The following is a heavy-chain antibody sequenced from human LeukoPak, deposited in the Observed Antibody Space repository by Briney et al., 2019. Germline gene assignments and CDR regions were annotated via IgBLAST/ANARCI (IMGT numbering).Heavy chain of an antibody. Sequence: GGSLRLSCAASGFTFDDYAMHWVRHAPGKGLEWVSGISWNSGSIGYADAVKGRFTISRDNAKNSLYLQMNSLRAEDMALYYCATMTDSSSPGGAFDIWGQGTMVTVSS. J-gene: IGHJ3*02. CDR3: ATMTDSSSPGGAFDI. CDR1: GFTFDDYA. CDR2: ISWNSGSI. D-gene: IGHD6-6*01. V-gene: IGHV3-9*03.